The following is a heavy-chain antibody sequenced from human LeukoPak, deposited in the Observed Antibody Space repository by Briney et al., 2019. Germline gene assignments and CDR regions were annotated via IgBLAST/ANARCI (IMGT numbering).Heavy chain of an antibody. CDR3: ARGLQYQLLKALGYYYMDV. D-gene: IGHD2-2*01. CDR2: IIPISGIA. V-gene: IGHV1-69*05. J-gene: IGHJ6*03. Sequence: SVKVSCTASGGTFSSHAIAWVRQAPGQGPEWMGGIIPISGIANYAQKFQGRVTITTDESTSTAYMELSSLTSDDTAVYYCARGLQYQLLKALGYYYMDVWGEGTTVTVSS. CDR1: GGTFSSHA.